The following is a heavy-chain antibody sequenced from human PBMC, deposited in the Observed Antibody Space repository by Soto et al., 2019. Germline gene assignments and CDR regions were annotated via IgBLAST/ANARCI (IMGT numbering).Heavy chain of an antibody. CDR1: GFTFSTDW. Sequence: PGGSLRLSCAASGFTFSTDWMSWVRQAPGKRLEWVATITNDGSAQYYVDSVKGRFAISRDNAKNSLYLQMNSLRADDTAVYYCARDPHRRNIVLVPAATYYFDYWGQGTLVTVSS. V-gene: IGHV3-7*01. CDR3: ARDPHRRNIVLVPAATYYFDY. D-gene: IGHD2-2*01. J-gene: IGHJ4*02. CDR2: ITNDGSAQ.